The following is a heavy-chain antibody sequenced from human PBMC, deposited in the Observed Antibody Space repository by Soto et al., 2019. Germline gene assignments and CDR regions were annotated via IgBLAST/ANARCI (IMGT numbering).Heavy chain of an antibody. Sequence: ASVKVSCKASGGTLSSYAISWVRQAPGQGLEWMGGIIPIFGSANYAQKLQGRVTITADESTKTAYMELSSLRSEDTAVYYCARGPRAHFDYDSSDYARSYGAFDLWGRGTMVTVSS. J-gene: IGHJ3*01. CDR1: GGTLSSYA. CDR2: IIPIFGSA. D-gene: IGHD3-22*01. V-gene: IGHV1-69*13. CDR3: ARGPRAHFDYDSSDYARSYGAFDL.